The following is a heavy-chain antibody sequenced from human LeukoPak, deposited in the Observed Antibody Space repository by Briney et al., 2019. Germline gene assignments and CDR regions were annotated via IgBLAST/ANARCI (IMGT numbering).Heavy chain of an antibody. Sequence: SETLSLTCAVYGGSFSGYYWSWIRQPPGKGLEWIGEINHSGSTNYNPSLKSRVTISVDTSKNQFSLKLSSVTAADTAVYYCARVVYKNWFDPWGQGTLVTGSS. CDR2: INHSGST. J-gene: IGHJ5*02. D-gene: IGHD5-24*01. V-gene: IGHV4-34*01. CDR1: GGSFSGYY. CDR3: ARVVYKNWFDP.